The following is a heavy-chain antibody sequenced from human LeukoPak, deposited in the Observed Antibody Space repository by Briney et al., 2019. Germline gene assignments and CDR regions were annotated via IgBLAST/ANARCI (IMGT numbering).Heavy chain of an antibody. CDR2: SGST. J-gene: IGHJ4*02. V-gene: IGHV4-59*12. Sequence: SETLSLTCTVSGGSLSSYYWSWIRQPPGKGLEWIGYSGSTNYNPSLKSRVTISVDTSKNQFSLKLSSVTAADTAVYYCARDFRGGYDFWSGYYTPYYFDYWGQGTLVTVSP. D-gene: IGHD3-3*01. CDR1: GGSLSSYY. CDR3: ARDFRGGYDFWSGYYTPYYFDY.